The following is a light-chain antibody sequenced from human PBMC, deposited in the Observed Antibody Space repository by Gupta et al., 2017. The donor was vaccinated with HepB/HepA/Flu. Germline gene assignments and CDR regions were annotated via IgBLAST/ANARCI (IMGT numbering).Light chain of an antibody. CDR2: GAS. Sequence: ELVMSQSLATLSVSPGERATLSCRASQSVRSNLAWYQQKPGQAPRLLIYGASTRATGIPARFSGSGSGTEFTLTISSLQSEDFAVYYCQQYNNWPGVTFGQGTRLEIK. CDR3: QQYNNWPGVT. CDR1: QSVRSN. V-gene: IGKV3-15*01. J-gene: IGKJ5*01.